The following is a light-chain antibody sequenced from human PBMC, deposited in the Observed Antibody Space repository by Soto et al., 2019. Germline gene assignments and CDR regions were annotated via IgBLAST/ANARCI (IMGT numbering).Light chain of an antibody. V-gene: IGLV1-51*01. J-gene: IGLJ2*01. CDR2: DNN. CDR1: SSNIGTYY. Sequence: QSVLTQPPSVSAAPGQKVAISCSGSSSNIGTYYVSWYQHVPGAAPKLLIYDNNERPSGIPDRFSGSKSGTSATLDITGLQTEEEADFHCRTWDSSLSAVVFGGGTKLTVL. CDR3: RTWDSSLSAVV.